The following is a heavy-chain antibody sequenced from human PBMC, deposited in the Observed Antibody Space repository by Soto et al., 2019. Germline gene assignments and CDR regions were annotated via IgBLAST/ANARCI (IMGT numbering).Heavy chain of an antibody. Sequence: ASVKVSCKASGYTFTTYDFNWVRQAPGQGLEWMGWLNPKSGMTGSAQKFQGRVTMTRDSSISTVYMEMTSLRAEDTAVYYCAKGGRQWLVTSDFNYWGQGALVTVSS. J-gene: IGHJ4*02. V-gene: IGHV1-8*01. CDR3: AKGGRQWLVTSDFNY. CDR2: LNPKSGMT. D-gene: IGHD6-19*01. CDR1: GYTFTTYD.